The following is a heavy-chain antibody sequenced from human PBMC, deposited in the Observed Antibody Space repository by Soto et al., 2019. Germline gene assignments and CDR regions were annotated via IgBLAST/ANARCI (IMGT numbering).Heavy chain of an antibody. D-gene: IGHD3-3*01. CDR1: GGTFSSYA. CDR3: ARAFWSGYPSRSYYYGMDV. J-gene: IGHJ6*02. Sequence: QVQLVQSGAEVKKPGSSVKVSCKASGGTFSSYAISWVRQAPGQGLEWMGGIIPIFGTANYAQKFQGRVTITADESTSTAYMEVSRLRSEDTAVYYWARAFWSGYPSRSYYYGMDVWGQGTTVTVSS. CDR2: IIPIFGTA. V-gene: IGHV1-69*01.